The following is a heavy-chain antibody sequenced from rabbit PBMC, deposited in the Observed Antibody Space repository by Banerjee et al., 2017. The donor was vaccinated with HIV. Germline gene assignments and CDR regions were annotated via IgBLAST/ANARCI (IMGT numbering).Heavy chain of an antibody. CDR2: IHAGSSGST. Sequence: QSLEESGGGLVKPGASLTLTCKASGFSFSSGYEMCWVRQAPGKGLEWIACIHAGSSGSTYYASWAKGRFTISKTSSTTVTLQMTSLTAADTANYFCARAYYNGGWDLWGPGTLVTVS. CDR1: GFSFSSGYE. CDR3: ARAYYNGGWDL. J-gene: IGHJ6*01. D-gene: IGHD4-1*01. V-gene: IGHV1S40*01.